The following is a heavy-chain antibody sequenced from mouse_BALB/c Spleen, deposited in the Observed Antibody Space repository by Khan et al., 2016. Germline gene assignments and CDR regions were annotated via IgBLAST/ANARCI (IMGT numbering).Heavy chain of an antibody. CDR2: IDPANGNT. D-gene: IGHD2-3*01. J-gene: IGHJ3*01. Sequence: VQLKQSGAEFVKPGASVKLSCTASGFNIKDTYIHWVKQSPEKGLEWIGGIDPANGNTKFDPKFQGKATITTDTSYNTAYLHLSSLTSKDTAVYYCVRPFYDGYYGFAYWGQGTLVTVSA. CDR3: VRPFYDGYYGFAY. CDR1: GFNIKDTY. V-gene: IGHV14-3*02.